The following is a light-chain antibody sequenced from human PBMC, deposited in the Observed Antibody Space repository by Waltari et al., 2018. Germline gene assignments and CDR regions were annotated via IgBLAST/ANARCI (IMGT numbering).Light chain of an antibody. J-gene: IGLJ1*01. CDR3: SSYAGNNNYI. CDR1: SSDVGGYDY. V-gene: IGLV2-8*01. CDR2: DVS. Sequence: QSVLTQPPSASGSPGQSVSISCTGTSSDVGGYDYVSCYQQHPGKAPKLMIYDVSKRPSGSPYRFSRSKSGNTAALTVSGLQADDEADYYCSSYAGNNNYIFGSGTKVTVL.